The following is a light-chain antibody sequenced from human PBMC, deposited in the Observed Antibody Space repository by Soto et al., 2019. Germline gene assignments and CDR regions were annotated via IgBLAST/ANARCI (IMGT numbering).Light chain of an antibody. CDR1: QSVSSN. V-gene: IGKV3-15*01. Sequence: EIVMTQSPATLSVSPGERATLSCRASQSVSSNLAWYQQKPGQAPRLLVYGASTRATGIPARFRGSGSGTEFTLTISSLQSEDFAVYYCQHYNNLHTWTFGQGTKVDI. J-gene: IGKJ1*01. CDR3: QHYNNLHTWT. CDR2: GAS.